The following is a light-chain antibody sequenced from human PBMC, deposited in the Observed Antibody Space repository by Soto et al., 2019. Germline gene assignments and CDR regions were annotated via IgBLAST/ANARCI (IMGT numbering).Light chain of an antibody. CDR2: GAS. CDR3: QQYYGSPGIT. CDR1: QSVSSNY. J-gene: IGKJ5*01. V-gene: IGKV3-20*01. Sequence: EIVMTQSPATLSVSPGERATLSCRASQSVSSNYLAWYQQKPGQAPRLLIYGASSRATGIPDRFSGSGSGTDFTLTISRLEPEDFAVYYCQQYYGSPGITFGQGTRLENK.